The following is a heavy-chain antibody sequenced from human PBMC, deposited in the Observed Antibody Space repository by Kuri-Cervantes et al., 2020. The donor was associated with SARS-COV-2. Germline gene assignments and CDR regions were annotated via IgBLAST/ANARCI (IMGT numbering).Heavy chain of an antibody. CDR2: ISYDGSSR. CDR1: GFTFSSYG. Sequence: GESLKISCAASGFTFSSYGIHWVRQAPGKGLEWVTFISYDGSSRYYADSVEGRFTISRDNSKNTLWLQMNSLRPDDTAVYYCAKVSKSSVSDFWGQGTLVTVSS. V-gene: IGHV3-30*18. D-gene: IGHD6-19*01. CDR3: AKVSKSSVSDF. J-gene: IGHJ4*02.